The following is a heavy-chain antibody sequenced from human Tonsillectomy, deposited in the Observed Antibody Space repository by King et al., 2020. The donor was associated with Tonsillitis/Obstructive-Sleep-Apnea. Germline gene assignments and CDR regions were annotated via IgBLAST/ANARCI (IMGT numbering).Heavy chain of an antibody. CDR1: GFTFSTYW. V-gene: IGHV3-7*04. CDR3: VRVRGSGSLDY. D-gene: IGHD6-19*01. Sequence: VQLVESGGGLVQPGGSLRLSCAASGFTFSTYWMNWVRQAPGIGLEWVANIKQDGSEKNYVDSVKGRFTISRDNAKNSLYLQMNSLRAEDTAVYHCVRVRGSGSLDYWGQGTLVTVSS. J-gene: IGHJ4*02. CDR2: IKQDGSEK.